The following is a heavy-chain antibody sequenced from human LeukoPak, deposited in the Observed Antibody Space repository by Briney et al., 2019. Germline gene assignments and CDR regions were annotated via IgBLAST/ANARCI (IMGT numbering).Heavy chain of an antibody. Sequence: PRGSLRLSCAASGFTFSSYSMNWVRQAPGKGLEWVSSISSSSSYIYYADSVKGRFTISRDNAKNSLYLQMNSLRAEDTAVYYCATSPTSKEDYWGQGTLVTVSS. J-gene: IGHJ4*02. V-gene: IGHV3-21*01. CDR2: ISSSSSYI. D-gene: IGHD6-6*01. CDR1: GFTFSSYS. CDR3: ATSPTSKEDY.